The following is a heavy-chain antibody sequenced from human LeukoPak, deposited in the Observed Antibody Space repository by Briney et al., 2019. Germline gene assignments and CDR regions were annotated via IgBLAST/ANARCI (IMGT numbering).Heavy chain of an antibody. CDR2: IYYSGST. D-gene: IGHD2-15*01. CDR3: ARHRENIVVFDL. CDR1: AGSIGSYY. V-gene: IGHV4-39*01. Sequence: SETLSLTCTVSAGSIGSYYWGWIRQPPGKGLEWIGSIYYSGSTYYNPSLKSRVTISVDTSKNQFSLKLRSVTAADTAVYYCARHRENIVVFDLWGRGTLVSVSS. J-gene: IGHJ2*01.